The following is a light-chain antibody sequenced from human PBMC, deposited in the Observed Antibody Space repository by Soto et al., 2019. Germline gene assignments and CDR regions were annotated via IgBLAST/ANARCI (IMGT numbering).Light chain of an antibody. CDR1: QTISSW. CDR3: QHYNSYSEP. Sequence: DIQMTQSPSTLSGSVGDRVTITCRASQTISSWLAWYQQKPGKAPKLLIYKASTLKSGVPSRFSGSGSGTEFTLTISSLQPDDFVTYYCQHYNSYSEPFGQGTKVDI. J-gene: IGKJ1*01. V-gene: IGKV1-5*03. CDR2: KAS.